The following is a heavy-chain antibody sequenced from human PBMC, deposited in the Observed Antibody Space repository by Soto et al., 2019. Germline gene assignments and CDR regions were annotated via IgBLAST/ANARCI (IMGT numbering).Heavy chain of an antibody. V-gene: IGHV4-31*03. CDR2: IYYSWST. CDR3: ARDSKYYFDY. J-gene: IGHJ4*02. CDR1: GGSISSGGYY. Sequence: SETLSLTCTVSGGSISSGGYYWSWIRQHPGKGLEWIGYIYYSWSTYYNPSLKSRVTISVDTSKNQFSLKLSSVTAADTAVYYCARDSKYYFDYWGQGTLVTVSS.